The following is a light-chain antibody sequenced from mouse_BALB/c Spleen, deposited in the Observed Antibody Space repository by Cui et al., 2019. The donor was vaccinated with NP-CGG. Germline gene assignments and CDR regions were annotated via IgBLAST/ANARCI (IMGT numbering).Light chain of an antibody. Sequence: QAVVTQESALTTSPGETVTLTCRSSTGAVTTSNYANWVQEKHDHLFTGLIGGTNNRAPGVPARFSGSLIGDKAALTITGAQTEDEAIYFCALWYSNHWVFGGGTKLTVL. CDR1: TGAVTTSNY. V-gene: IGLV1*01. CDR3: ALWYSNHWV. J-gene: IGLJ1*01. CDR2: GTN.